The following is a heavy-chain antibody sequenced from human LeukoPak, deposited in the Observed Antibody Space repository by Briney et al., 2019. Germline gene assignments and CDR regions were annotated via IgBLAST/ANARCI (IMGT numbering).Heavy chain of an antibody. Sequence: GGSLRLSCAASGFTFDDYAMHWVRQAPGKGLEWVSLISGDGGSTYYADSVMGRFTISRDNSKNSLYLQVNSLRTEDTALYYCAKDMFGDAYNYFDYWGQGTLVTVSS. V-gene: IGHV3-43*02. CDR2: ISGDGGST. CDR1: GFTFDDYA. CDR3: AKDMFGDAYNYFDY. D-gene: IGHD3-16*01. J-gene: IGHJ4*02.